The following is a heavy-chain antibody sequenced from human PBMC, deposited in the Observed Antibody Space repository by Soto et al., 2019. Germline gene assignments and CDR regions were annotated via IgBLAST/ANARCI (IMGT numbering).Heavy chain of an antibody. Sequence: SETLSLTCTVSGSSISSSGYYWGWIRQPPGRGLEWIGSLYYNVGTYYNPSLKSRVTIXXXTXXXXXSLXLXXVTXADTAIYYCACLPSRHWVDYWGQGTLVTVSS. D-gene: IGHD2-2*01. CDR3: ACLPSRHWVDY. CDR2: LYYNVGT. V-gene: IGHV4-39*01. CDR1: GSSISSSGYY. J-gene: IGHJ4*02.